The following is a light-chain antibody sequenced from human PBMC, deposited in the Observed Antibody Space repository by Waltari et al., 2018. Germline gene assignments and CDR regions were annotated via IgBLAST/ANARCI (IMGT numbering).Light chain of an antibody. J-gene: IGLJ2*01. V-gene: IGLV1-40*01. CDR3: QSYDNILSGGV. CDR1: ISNIGAGYD. CDR2: GNN. Sequence: QSVLTQPPSVSGAPGQRVTIYCTGSISNIGAGYDVHWYQQLPGTAPKLLIYGNNNRPSWVPARFSGSKSGTSASLAITGLQSDDEADYYCQSYDNILSGGVFGGGTKLTVL.